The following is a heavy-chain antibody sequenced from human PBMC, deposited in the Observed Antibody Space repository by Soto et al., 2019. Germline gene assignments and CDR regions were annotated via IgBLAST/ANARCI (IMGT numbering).Heavy chain of an antibody. D-gene: IGHD2-8*02. CDR1: GYTFTSYD. V-gene: IGHV1-8*01. CDR2: MNPNTGNS. CDR3: ARRAHTKGSNGSGADKYYFDF. J-gene: IGHJ4*02. Sequence: ASVKVSCKASGYTFTSYDIYGVRQATGQGLEGMGWMNPNTGNSGYAQKFQGRVTMTSNTSITTAHMELSSLRSEDTAVYYCARRAHTKGSNGSGADKYYFDFWGKRPLVTVSS.